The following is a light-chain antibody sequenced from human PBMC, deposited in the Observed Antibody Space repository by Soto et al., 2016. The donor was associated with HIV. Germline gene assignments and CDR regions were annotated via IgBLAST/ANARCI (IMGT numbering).Light chain of an antibody. V-gene: IGKV1-27*01. CDR2: AAS. CDR3: QQYNSYYT. Sequence: DIQMTQSPSSLSASVGDRVTISCRASQGISNYLAWYQQRAGKSPKLLIYAASTLQAGAPSRFRGSGSGTDLTLTISSLQPEDFATYYCQQYNSYYTFGQGTKLEIK. CDR1: QGISNY. J-gene: IGKJ2*01.